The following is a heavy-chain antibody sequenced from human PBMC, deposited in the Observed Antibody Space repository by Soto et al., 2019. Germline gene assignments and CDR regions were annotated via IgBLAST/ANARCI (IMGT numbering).Heavy chain of an antibody. J-gene: IGHJ6*02. CDR2: INAGNGNT. D-gene: IGHD3-22*01. CDR1: GYTFTSYA. V-gene: IGHV1-3*01. CDR3: ARGRLDPHLYYYYYGMDV. Sequence: ASVKVSCKASGYTFTSYAMHWVRQAPGQRLEWMGWINAGNGNTKYSQKFQGRVTITRDTSASTAYMELSSLRSEDTAVYYCARGRLDPHLYYYYYGMDVWGQGTTVTVSS.